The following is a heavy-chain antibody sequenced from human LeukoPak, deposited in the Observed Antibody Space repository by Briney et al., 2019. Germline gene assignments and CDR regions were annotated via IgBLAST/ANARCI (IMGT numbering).Heavy chain of an antibody. CDR1: DHPGTIYG. J-gene: IGHJ6*03. Sequence: APVKVSCKAFDHPGTIYGISWVPQSPGQGLEWMGWISAYNGNTNYAQKLQGRVTMTTDTSTSTAYMVLRSPRSDDTAVYYCARERAQYYYYMDVWGKGTTVTVSS. V-gene: IGHV1-18*01. CDR3: ARERAQYYYYMDV. CDR2: ISAYNGNT.